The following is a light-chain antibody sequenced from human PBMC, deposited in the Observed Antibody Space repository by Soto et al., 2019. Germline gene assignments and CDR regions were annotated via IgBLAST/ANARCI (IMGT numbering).Light chain of an antibody. Sequence: QSALTQPRSVYGSPGQSVTISCTGTNSDVGDYNYVSWYQQHPGKAPKLMIYDVTKRPSGVPDRFSGSKSGNTASLTISGLQAEDEADYYCCSFAGSYTFVFGTGTKLTVL. J-gene: IGLJ1*01. CDR1: NSDVGDYNY. CDR2: DVT. V-gene: IGLV2-11*01. CDR3: CSFAGSYTFV.